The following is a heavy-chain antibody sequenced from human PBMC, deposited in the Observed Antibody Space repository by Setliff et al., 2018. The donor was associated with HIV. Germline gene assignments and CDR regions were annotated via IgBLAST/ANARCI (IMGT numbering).Heavy chain of an antibody. CDR1: GVPVSSGGYY. CDR3: ARGESTTWDLAEYFQH. V-gene: IGHV4-31*03. CDR2: VYYTGTS. J-gene: IGHJ1*01. D-gene: IGHD2-2*01. Sequence: SSETLSLTCTVSGVPVSSGGYYWSWIRQHPGKGLEWIGYVYYTGTSYFNPSLKSRITISVDTSKNHFSLKLGFVTAADTAVYYCARGESTTWDLAEYFQHWGHGTLVTVSS.